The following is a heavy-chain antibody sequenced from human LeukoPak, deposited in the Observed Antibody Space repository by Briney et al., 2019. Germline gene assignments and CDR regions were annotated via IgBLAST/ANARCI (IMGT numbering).Heavy chain of an antibody. CDR2: IYTSGST. Sequence: PSETLSLTCTVSVGSISSYYWSWIRQPAGKGLEWIGRIYTSGSTNYNPSLKSRVTMSVDTSKNQFSLKLSSVTAADTAVYYCAGYCTNGVCGADWGQGTLVTVSS. D-gene: IGHD2-8*01. CDR3: AGYCTNGVCGAD. V-gene: IGHV4-4*07. J-gene: IGHJ4*02. CDR1: VGSISSYY.